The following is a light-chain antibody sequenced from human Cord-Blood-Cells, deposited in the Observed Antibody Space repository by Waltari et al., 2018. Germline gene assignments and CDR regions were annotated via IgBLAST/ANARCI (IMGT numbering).Light chain of an antibody. Sequence: QSALTQPASVSGSPGQSITTSCTGTSSDVGSYNLASWYHQHPGKAPQLMLYAGSKRPSGVSNRFSGSKSGNTASLTISGLQAEDEADYYCCSYAGSSTLVFGGGTKLTVL. CDR1: SSDVGSYNL. CDR2: AGS. V-gene: IGLV2-23*01. J-gene: IGLJ3*02. CDR3: CSYAGSSTLV.